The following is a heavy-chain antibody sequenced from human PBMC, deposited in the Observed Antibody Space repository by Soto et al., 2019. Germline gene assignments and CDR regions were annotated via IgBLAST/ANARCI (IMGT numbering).Heavy chain of an antibody. D-gene: IGHD4-17*01. V-gene: IGHV4-38-2*01. Sequence: SETLSLTCSVSGYSITSGYYRGWIRQLPGKGLEWIGNIYHAGSTYYSPSLKSRVIISIDSPRNSFSLELSSLTAADTAVYYCARYGEDYYSGLDVWGQGTTVTVS. J-gene: IGHJ6*02. CDR3: ARYGEDYYSGLDV. CDR1: GYSITSGYY. CDR2: IYHAGST.